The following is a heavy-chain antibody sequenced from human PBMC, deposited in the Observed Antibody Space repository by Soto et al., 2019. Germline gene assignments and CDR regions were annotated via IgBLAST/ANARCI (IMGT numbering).Heavy chain of an antibody. V-gene: IGHV1-69*06. CDR3: ASRGSSRLTFDI. Sequence: QVQLVQSGAEVKKPGSSVKVSCKASGGTFSSYAISWVRQSPGQGLEWMGGIIPIFGTANYAQKFQGRVTITADKSTSTASMELSSLRSEDTAVYYCASRGSSRLTFDIWGQGTMVTVSS. CDR2: IIPIFGTA. CDR1: GGTFSSYA. D-gene: IGHD6-6*01. J-gene: IGHJ3*02.